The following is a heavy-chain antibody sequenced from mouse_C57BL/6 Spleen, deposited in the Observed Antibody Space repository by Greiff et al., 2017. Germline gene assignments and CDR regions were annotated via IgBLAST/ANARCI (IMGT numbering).Heavy chain of an antibody. J-gene: IGHJ4*01. CDR1: GYTFTTYP. CDR3: ARGGYGYDEAMDY. D-gene: IGHD2-2*01. V-gene: IGHV1-47*01. CDR2: FHPYNDDT. Sequence: VQLQESGAELVKPGASVKMSCKASGYTFTTYPIEWMKQNHGKSLEWIGNFHPYNDDTKYNEKFKGKATLTVEKSSSTVYLELSRLTSDDSAVYYCARGGYGYDEAMDYGGQGTSVTVSS.